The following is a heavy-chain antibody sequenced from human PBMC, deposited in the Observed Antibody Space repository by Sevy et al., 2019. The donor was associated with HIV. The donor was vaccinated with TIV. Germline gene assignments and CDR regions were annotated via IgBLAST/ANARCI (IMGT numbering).Heavy chain of an antibody. CDR2: IKSKTDGGTT. Sequence: GGSLRLSCAVSGFSFSNAWMSWVRQAPGKGLEWVGRIKSKTDGGTTDYAAPVKGSFTISRDDSKNTLYLQMNSLKTEDTAVYYCTTDPGGSPRGYYYYMDVWGKGTTVTVSS. CDR3: TTDPGGSPRGYYYYMDV. CDR1: GFSFSNAW. D-gene: IGHD1-26*01. V-gene: IGHV3-15*01. J-gene: IGHJ6*03.